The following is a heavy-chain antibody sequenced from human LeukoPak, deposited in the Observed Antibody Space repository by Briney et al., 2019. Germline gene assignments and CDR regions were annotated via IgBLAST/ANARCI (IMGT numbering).Heavy chain of an antibody. J-gene: IGHJ6*02. CDR3: ANGPYYDILTGYYPRYYYYGMDV. Sequence: GGSLRLSCAASGFTFSSYGMHWVRQAPGKGLEWVAVISYDGSNKYYADSVKGRFTISRDNSKNTLYLQMNSLRAEDTAVYYCANGPYYDILTGYYPRYYYYGMDVWGQGTTVTVSS. CDR1: GFTFSSYG. CDR2: ISYDGSNK. V-gene: IGHV3-30*18. D-gene: IGHD3-9*01.